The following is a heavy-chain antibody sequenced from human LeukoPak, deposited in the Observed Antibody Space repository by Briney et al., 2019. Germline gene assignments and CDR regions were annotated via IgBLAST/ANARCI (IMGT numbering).Heavy chain of an antibody. J-gene: IGHJ6*02. CDR3: ARARISRDGMDV. V-gene: IGHV1-46*01. CDR2: INPIGGTT. D-gene: IGHD2-15*01. CDR1: GYTFTSYY. Sequence: ASVKVSCKASGYTFTSYYIHWVRQAPGQGLEWMGIINPIGGTTDYAQKFQGRVTMTRDTSTSTAYMELRSLRSDDTAVYYCARARISRDGMDVWGQGTTVTVSS.